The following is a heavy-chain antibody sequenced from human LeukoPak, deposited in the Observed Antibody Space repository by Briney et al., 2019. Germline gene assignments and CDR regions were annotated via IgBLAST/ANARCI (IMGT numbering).Heavy chain of an antibody. CDR3: AKDRPANYYDSSGYPDPSDAFDI. CDR1: GFTFSSYA. V-gene: IGHV3-23*01. CDR2: ISGSGGST. D-gene: IGHD3-22*01. Sequence: GGSLRLSCAASGFTFSSYAMSWVRQAPGKGLEWVSAISGSGGSTYYADSVKGRFTISRDNSKNTLYLKMNSLRAEDTAVYYCAKDRPANYYDSSGYPDPSDAFDIWGQGTMVTVSS. J-gene: IGHJ3*02.